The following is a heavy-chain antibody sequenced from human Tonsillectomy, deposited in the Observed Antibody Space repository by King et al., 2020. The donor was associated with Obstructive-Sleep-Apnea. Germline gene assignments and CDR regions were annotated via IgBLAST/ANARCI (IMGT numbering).Heavy chain of an antibody. CDR1: GGSISSYY. V-gene: IGHV4-59*01. J-gene: IGHJ4*02. CDR3: ARVAYSSGWYGGGSFDY. CDR2: IYYSGST. D-gene: IGHD6-19*01. Sequence: QLQESGPGLVKPSETLSLTCTVSGGSISSYYWSWIRQPPGKGLEWIGYIYYSGSTNYNPSLKSRVTISVDTSKNQFSLKLGSVTAADTAVYYCARVAYSSGWYGGGSFDYWGQGTLVTVSS.